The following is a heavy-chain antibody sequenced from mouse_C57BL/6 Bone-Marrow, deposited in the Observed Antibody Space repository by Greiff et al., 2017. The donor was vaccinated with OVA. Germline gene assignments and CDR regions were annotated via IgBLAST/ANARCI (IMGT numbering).Heavy chain of an antibody. J-gene: IGHJ4*01. V-gene: IGHV1-22*01. D-gene: IGHD1-1*01. CDR2: INPNNGGT. Sequence: EVKLLESGPELVKPGASVKMSCKASGYTFTDYNMHWVKQSHGKSLEWIGYINPNNGGTSYNQKFKGKATLTVNKSSSTAYMELRSLTSEDSAVYYCARGLLPYYYAMDYWGQGTSVTVSS. CDR3: ARGLLPYYYAMDY. CDR1: GYTFTDYN.